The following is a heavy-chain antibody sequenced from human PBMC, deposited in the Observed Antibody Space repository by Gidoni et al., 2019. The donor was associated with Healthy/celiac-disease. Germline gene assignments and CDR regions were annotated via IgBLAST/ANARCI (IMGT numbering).Heavy chain of an antibody. CDR3: ARLSREYTEQWLPNFDY. CDR2: IYYSGST. CDR1: GGSISSSSYY. Sequence: QLQLQESGPGLVKPSETLSPTCTVPGGSISSSSYYWGWIRQPPGKGLEWIGSIYYSGSTYYNPSLKSRVTISVDTSKNQFSLKLSSVTAADTAVYYCARLSREYTEQWLPNFDYWGQGTLVTVSS. D-gene: IGHD6-19*01. J-gene: IGHJ4*02. V-gene: IGHV4-39*01.